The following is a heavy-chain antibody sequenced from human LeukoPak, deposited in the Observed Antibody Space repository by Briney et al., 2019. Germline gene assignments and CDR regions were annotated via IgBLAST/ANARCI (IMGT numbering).Heavy chain of an antibody. J-gene: IGHJ4*02. V-gene: IGHV3-48*03. CDR3: ASVGYTTGWYYFDY. D-gene: IGHD6-19*01. Sequence: GGSLRLSCAASGFISSNYEMNWVRQAPGKGLEWVSYISRSGTTTSYAASVKGRFTISRDNAKNSLYLQMNSLRAEDTAVYYCASVGYTTGWYYFDYWGQGTLVTVSS. CDR1: GFISSNYE. CDR2: ISRSGTTT.